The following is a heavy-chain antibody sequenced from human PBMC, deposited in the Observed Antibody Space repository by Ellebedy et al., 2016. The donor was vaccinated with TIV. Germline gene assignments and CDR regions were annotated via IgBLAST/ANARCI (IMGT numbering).Heavy chain of an antibody. CDR2: ISHDGRNR. V-gene: IGHV3-30*15. CDR3: ARGGIVGATSLDH. D-gene: IGHD1-26*01. Sequence: PGGSLRLSCAASRFTFSNQAMHWVRQAPGKGLEWVAVISHDGRNRYHADSVKGRFTIPRDNPKNTLFLQMSSLRPEDTAVYYCARGGIVGATSLDHWGQGTLVTVSS. J-gene: IGHJ4*02. CDR1: RFTFSNQA.